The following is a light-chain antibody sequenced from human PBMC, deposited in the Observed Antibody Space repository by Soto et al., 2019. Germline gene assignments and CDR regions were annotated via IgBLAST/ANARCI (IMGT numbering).Light chain of an antibody. CDR3: QTWGSGLWV. J-gene: IGLJ3*02. CDR1: SGHSHYA. V-gene: IGLV4-69*01. Sequence: QLVLTQSPSASASLGASVRLTCTLSSGHSHYAIAWHQQQPEKGPRFLMKVNSDGSHTKGAGIPDRFSASSSGAERYLTISSLQPEDEADYYCQTWGSGLWVFGGGTKVTVL. CDR2: VNSDGSH.